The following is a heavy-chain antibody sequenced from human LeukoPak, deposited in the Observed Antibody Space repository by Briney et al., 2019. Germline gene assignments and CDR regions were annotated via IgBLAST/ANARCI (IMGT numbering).Heavy chain of an antibody. CDR1: GFTFSNYG. V-gene: IGHV3-30*18. Sequence: PGRSLRLSCAASGFTFSNYGMHWVRQAPSKGLEWVAIISYDGSNKYYADSVKGRFTISKDNSKNTLYLQMNSLRAEDTAVYYCAKDFGSDSSGWYRYFQLWGQGTLVTVSS. CDR2: ISYDGSNK. D-gene: IGHD6-13*01. CDR3: AKDFGSDSSGWYRYFQL. J-gene: IGHJ1*01.